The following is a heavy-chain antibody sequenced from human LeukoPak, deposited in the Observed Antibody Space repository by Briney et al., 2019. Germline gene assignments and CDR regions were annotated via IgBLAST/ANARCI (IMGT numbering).Heavy chain of an antibody. Sequence: GGSLRLSCAASGFTFSSYGMHWVRQAPGKGLEWVAFIRYDGSNKYYADSVKGRFTISRDNSKSTLYLQMSSLRAEDTAVYYCAKGPGYSSSWYLAEEEDFDYWGQRTLVTVSS. V-gene: IGHV3-30*02. CDR1: GFTFSSYG. CDR2: IRYDGSNK. D-gene: IGHD6-13*01. J-gene: IGHJ4*02. CDR3: AKGPGYSSSWYLAEEEDFDY.